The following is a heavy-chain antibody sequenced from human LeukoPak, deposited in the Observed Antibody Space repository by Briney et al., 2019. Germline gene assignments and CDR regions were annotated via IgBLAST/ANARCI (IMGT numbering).Heavy chain of an antibody. J-gene: IGHJ4*02. D-gene: IGHD1-26*01. V-gene: IGHV3-30*18. CDR1: GFTFSSYG. Sequence: GGSLKLSCAASGFTFSSYGMHWVRQAPGKGLEWVAVISYDGSNKYYADSVKGRFTISRDNSKNTLYLQMNSLRAEDTAVYYCAKDHEIVGATYFDYWGQGTLVTVSS. CDR2: ISYDGSNK. CDR3: AKDHEIVGATYFDY.